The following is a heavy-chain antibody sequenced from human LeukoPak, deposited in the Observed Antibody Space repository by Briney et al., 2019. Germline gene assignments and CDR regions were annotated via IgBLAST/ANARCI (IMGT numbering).Heavy chain of an antibody. CDR2: RKQYGSEK. Sequence: GGSLRLSCAASGFTFSSYLMSWVRQAPAKGLEWVSNRKQYGSEKYYGDSVKGRVTISRDNAKNSLYLQRNSLRAAAPAVYYCARLGDIDYGDIFTTWGKGTLVTVSS. D-gene: IGHD4-17*01. J-gene: IGHJ1*01. V-gene: IGHV3-7*01. CDR1: GFTFSSYL. CDR3: ARLGDIDYGDIFTT.